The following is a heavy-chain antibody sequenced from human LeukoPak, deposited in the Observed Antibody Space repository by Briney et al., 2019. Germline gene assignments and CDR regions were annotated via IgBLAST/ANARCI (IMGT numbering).Heavy chain of an antibody. V-gene: IGHV4-30-4*08. CDR2: IYYSGSP. D-gene: IGHD1-26*01. J-gene: IGHJ4*02. Sequence: SETLSLTCTVSGGSISSGDYYWSWIRQPPGKGLEWIGYIYYSGSPYYNPSLKSRVTISVDTSKNQFSLQLSSVTAADTAVYYCASSGRRIYWGQGTLVTVSS. CDR1: GGSISSGDYY. CDR3: ASSGRRIY.